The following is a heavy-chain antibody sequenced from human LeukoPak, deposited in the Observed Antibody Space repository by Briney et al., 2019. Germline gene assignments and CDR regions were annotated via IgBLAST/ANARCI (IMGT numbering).Heavy chain of an antibody. D-gene: IGHD6-19*01. CDR1: GFTFSSYA. V-gene: IGHV3-64D*06. CDR3: VKTPARYSSGWYYDH. CDR2: ISSNGGST. J-gene: IGHJ4*02. Sequence: GGSLRLSCSASGFTFSSYAMHWVRQAPGKGLEYVSAISSNGGSTYYADSVKGRFTISRDNSKNTLYLQMSSLRAEDTAVYYCVKTPARYSSGWYYDHWGQGTLVTVSS.